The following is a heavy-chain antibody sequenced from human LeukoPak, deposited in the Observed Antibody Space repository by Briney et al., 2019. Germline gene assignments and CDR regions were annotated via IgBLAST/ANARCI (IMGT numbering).Heavy chain of an antibody. Sequence: GGSLRLSCAASGFTFSSYSMNWVRQAPGKGLEWVSSISSSSSYIYYADSVKGRFTISRDNAKNSLYLQMNSLRAEDTAVYYCARDSSHCSISSCFFSGYFDSWGQGTPVTVSS. J-gene: IGHJ4*02. D-gene: IGHD2-2*01. V-gene: IGHV3-21*01. CDR3: ARDSSHCSISSCFFSGYFDS. CDR2: ISSSSSYI. CDR1: GFTFSSYS.